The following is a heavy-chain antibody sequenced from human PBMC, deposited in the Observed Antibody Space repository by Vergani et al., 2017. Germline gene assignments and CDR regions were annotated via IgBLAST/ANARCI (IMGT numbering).Heavy chain of an antibody. J-gene: IGHJ5*02. CDR3: ARDVVRYFDWSGFDP. D-gene: IGHD3-9*01. V-gene: IGHV4-61*01. Sequence: QVQLQESGPGLVKPSLTLSLTCTVSGGSISSGSYYWSWIRQPPGKGLEWIGYIYYSGSTNYNPSLKSRVTISVDTSKNQFSLKLSSVTAADTAVYYCARDVVRYFDWSGFDPWGQGTLVTVSS. CDR1: GGSISSGSYY. CDR2: IYYSGST.